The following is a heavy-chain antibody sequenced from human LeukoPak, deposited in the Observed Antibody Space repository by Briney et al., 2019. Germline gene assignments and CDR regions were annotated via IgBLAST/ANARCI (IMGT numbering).Heavy chain of an antibody. CDR1: GYTFTSYD. Sequence: ASVKVSCKASGYTFTSYDINWVRQASGQGLEWMGWMNPNSGNTGYAQKFQGRVTMTRSTSISTAYMELISLTSEDTAVYYCARGANGGHSGVFDYWGQGTLVTVSS. CDR3: ARGANGGHSGVFDY. J-gene: IGHJ4*02. CDR2: MNPNSGNT. V-gene: IGHV1-8*01. D-gene: IGHD4-23*01.